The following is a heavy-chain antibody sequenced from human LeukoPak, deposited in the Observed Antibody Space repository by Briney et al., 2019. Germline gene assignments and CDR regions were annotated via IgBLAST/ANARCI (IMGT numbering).Heavy chain of an antibody. Sequence: GRSLRLSCAASGFTFNSYAMHWVRQAPGKGLEWVAVISYDGSNKYYADSVKGRFTISRDNSKNTLYLQMNSLRVDDTAVYFCARGTPGIGAAGYYFDSWGQGTLVTVSS. CDR2: ISYDGSNK. CDR1: GFTFNSYA. J-gene: IGHJ4*02. V-gene: IGHV3-30-3*01. CDR3: ARGTPGIGAAGYYFDS. D-gene: IGHD6-13*01.